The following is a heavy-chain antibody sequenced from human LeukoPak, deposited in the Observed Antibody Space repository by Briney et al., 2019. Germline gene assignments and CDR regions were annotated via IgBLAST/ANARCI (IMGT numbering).Heavy chain of an antibody. V-gene: IGHV4-59*01. CDR2: IYYSGST. D-gene: IGHD2-15*01. J-gene: IGHJ4*02. Sequence: SETLSLTCTVSGGSISSYYWSWIRQPPGKGLEWIGYIYYSGSTKYNPSLKSRVAMSVDTSNNQFFLRLTSVTAADTALYYGARGRFELPYWGQGTLVTVSS. CDR1: GGSISSYY. CDR3: ARGRFELPY.